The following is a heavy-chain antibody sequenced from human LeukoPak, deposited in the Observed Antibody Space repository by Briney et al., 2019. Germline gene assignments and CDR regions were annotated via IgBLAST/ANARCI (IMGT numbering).Heavy chain of an antibody. CDR1: GGSISSGDYY. J-gene: IGHJ4*02. D-gene: IGHD3-22*01. Sequence: SETLSLTCTVSGGSISSGDYYWSWIRQPPGKGLEWIGYIYYSGSTYYNPSLKSRVTISVDTSKNQFSLKLSSVTAADTAVYYCASLSRVYYDSSGYPMGDYWGQGTLVTVSS. V-gene: IGHV4-30-4*02. CDR3: ASLSRVYYDSSGYPMGDY. CDR2: IYYSGST.